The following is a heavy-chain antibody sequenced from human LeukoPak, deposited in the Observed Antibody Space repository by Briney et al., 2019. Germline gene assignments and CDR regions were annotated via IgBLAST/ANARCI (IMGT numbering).Heavy chain of an antibody. CDR3: AKTPDYYGNWFDP. J-gene: IGHJ5*02. D-gene: IGHD3-10*01. CDR1: GFTFRSYD. V-gene: IGHV3-30*18. CDR2: ISYDGSNK. Sequence: GGSLRLSCAASGFTFRSYDMHWVRQAPGKGLEWVAVISYDGSNKYYADSVKGRFTISRDNSKNTLYLQMNSLRAEDTAVYYCAKTPDYYGNWFDPWGQGTLVTVSS.